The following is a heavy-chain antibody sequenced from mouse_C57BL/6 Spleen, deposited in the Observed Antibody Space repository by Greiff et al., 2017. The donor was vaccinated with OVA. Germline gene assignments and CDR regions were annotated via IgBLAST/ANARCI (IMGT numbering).Heavy chain of an antibody. CDR1: GYAFSSYW. V-gene: IGHV1-80*01. J-gene: IGHJ3*01. CDR3: ARWENRAY. D-gene: IGHD2-14*01. Sequence: QVHVKQSGAELVKPGASVKISCKASGYAFSSYWMNWVKQRPGKGLEWIGQIYPGDGDTNYNGKFKGKATLTADKSSSTAYMQLSSLTSEDSAVYFCARWENRAYWGQGTLVTVSA. CDR2: IYPGDGDT.